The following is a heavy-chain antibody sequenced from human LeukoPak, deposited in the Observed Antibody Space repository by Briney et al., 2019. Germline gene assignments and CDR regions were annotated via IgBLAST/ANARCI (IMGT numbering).Heavy chain of an antibody. CDR2: RSGSGDNT. D-gene: IGHD6-19*01. J-gene: IGHJ6*02. V-gene: IGHV3-23*01. Sequence: GGSLRLSCATSGFTFTGYAMSWVRQAPGKGLEWVSGRSGSGDNTDYADSVKGRFTISRDNSKNTLYLQMNSLRAEDTAVYYCAKAPQKSSGWYSRNIYYYYGMDVWGQGTTVTVSS. CDR1: GFTFTGYA. CDR3: AKAPQKSSGWYSRNIYYYYGMDV.